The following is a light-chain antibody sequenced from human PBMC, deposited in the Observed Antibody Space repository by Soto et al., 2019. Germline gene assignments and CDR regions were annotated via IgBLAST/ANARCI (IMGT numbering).Light chain of an antibody. J-gene: IGKJ4*01. CDR3: QQLNDYPLT. Sequence: DIQLTQSPSSLSASVGDRVTVTCRASQGIRNYLAWYQQKPGRAPKLLIYAASTLQSGVPTRFSGSGGSGSGTDFTLTISSLQPEDFATYYCQQLNDYPLTFGGGTKVDIK. CDR1: QGIRNY. V-gene: IGKV1-9*01. CDR2: AAS.